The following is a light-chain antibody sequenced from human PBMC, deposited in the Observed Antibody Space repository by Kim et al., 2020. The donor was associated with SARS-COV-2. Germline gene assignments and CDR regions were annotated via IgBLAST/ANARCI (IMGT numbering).Light chain of an antibody. CDR2: GAS. J-gene: IGKJ4*01. CDR1: QSVSSSY. CDR3: QQYGSSPIT. Sequence: EIVLTQSPGTLSLSPGERATLSCRASQSVSSSYLAWYQQKPGQAPRLLIYGASSRATGIPDRFSGSVSGTDFTLTISRLEPEDFAVYYYQQYGSSPITFGGGTKLEI. V-gene: IGKV3-20*01.